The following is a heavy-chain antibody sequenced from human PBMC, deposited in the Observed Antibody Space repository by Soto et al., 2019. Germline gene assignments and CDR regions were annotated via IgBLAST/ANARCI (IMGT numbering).Heavy chain of an antibody. V-gene: IGHV4-30-4*01. CDR1: GGSISSGDYY. D-gene: IGHD2-21*02. J-gene: IGHJ6*02. Sequence: SETLSLTCTVSGGSISSGDYYWSWIRQPPGKGLEWIGYIYYSGSTYYNPSLKSRVTISVDTSKNQFSLKLSSVTAADTAVYYCARDVVVTATHGMDVWGQGTTVTVSS. CDR2: IYYSGST. CDR3: ARDVVVTATHGMDV.